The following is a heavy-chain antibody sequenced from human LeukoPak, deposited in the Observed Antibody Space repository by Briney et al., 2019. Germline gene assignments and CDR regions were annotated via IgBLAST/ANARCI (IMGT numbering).Heavy chain of an antibody. V-gene: IGHV1-2*02. CDR3: ARGRSMLRYFDWLSRREFDY. J-gene: IGHJ4*02. CDR1: GYTFTGYY. D-gene: IGHD3-9*01. Sequence: GASVKVSCKASGYTFTGYYMHWVRQAPGQGLEWMGWINPNSGGTNYAQKFQGRVTMTRDTSISTAYMELSSLRSEDTAVYYCARGRSMLRYFDWLSRREFDYWGQGTLVTVSS. CDR2: INPNSGGT.